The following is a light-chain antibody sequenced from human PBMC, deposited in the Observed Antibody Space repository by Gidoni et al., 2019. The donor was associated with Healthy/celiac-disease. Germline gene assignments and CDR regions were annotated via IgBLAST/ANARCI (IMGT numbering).Light chain of an antibody. V-gene: IGLV2-14*01. J-gene: IGLJ3*02. Sequence: QSALTQPASVSGSPGPSLTIPCPGTSSDVGGYNSVSWYQQHPGKGPKLMIYEVSNRPSGVSNRFSGSKSGNTASLTISGLQAEDEADYYCSSYTSSSTRGFGGGTKLTVL. CDR1: SSDVGGYNS. CDR3: SSYTSSSTRG. CDR2: EVS.